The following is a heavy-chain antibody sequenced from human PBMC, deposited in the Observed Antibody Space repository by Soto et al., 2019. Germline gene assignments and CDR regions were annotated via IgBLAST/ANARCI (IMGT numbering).Heavy chain of an antibody. D-gene: IGHD3-10*01. Sequence: QVQLQESGPGLVKPSEPLSLTCTVSGGSINSFYWSWVRQPAGKGLEWIGRMYVTGTTNYNPSLKNRVSMSLDTSKNQFSLKLSSLTAADTAVYYCARDHPYYGSGDSNPFDSWGQGTLVTVSS. CDR3: ARDHPYYGSGDSNPFDS. CDR1: GGSINSFY. J-gene: IGHJ4*02. CDR2: MYVTGTT. V-gene: IGHV4-4*07.